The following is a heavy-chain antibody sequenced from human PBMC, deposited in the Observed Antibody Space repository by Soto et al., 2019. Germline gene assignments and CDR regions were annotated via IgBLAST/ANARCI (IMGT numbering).Heavy chain of an antibody. Sequence: QVQLVQSGAEVKKPGSSVKVSCKASGGTFSTYTISWVRQAPGQRLEWLGRIIPLFGLPNHAQKFRDRVTXSXDXXTDTAYLEMNSLRPEDTAVYYCAFDVQTGVVYFDNWGQGTLVTVSS. CDR1: GGTFSTYT. CDR3: AFDVQTGVVYFDN. V-gene: IGHV1-69*02. D-gene: IGHD2-21*01. CDR2: IIPLFGLP. J-gene: IGHJ4*02.